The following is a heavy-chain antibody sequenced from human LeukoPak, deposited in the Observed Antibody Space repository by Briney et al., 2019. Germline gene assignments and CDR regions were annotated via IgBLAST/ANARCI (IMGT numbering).Heavy chain of an antibody. Sequence: AGGSLRLSCAASGFTFSSYAMHWVRQAPGKGLEWVAVISYDGSNKYYADSVKGRFTISRDNSKNTLYLQMNSLRAEDTAVYYCARGSWYEPPNYFDYWGQGTLVTVSS. CDR1: GFTFSSYA. CDR2: ISYDGSNK. J-gene: IGHJ4*02. CDR3: ARGSWYEPPNYFDY. V-gene: IGHV3-30-3*01. D-gene: IGHD6-13*01.